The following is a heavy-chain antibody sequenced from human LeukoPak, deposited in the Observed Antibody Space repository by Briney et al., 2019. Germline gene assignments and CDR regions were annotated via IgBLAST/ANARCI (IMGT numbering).Heavy chain of an antibody. CDR1: GYTFSSYA. CDR3: ARTWATEFDY. V-gene: IGHV7-4-1*02. Sequence: ASVKVSCKASGYTFSSYAMNWVRQAPGQGLEWMGWINTNTGNPTYARGFTGRFVFSLDTSVSTAYLQISSLKAEDTAAYYCARTWATEFDYWGQGTLVTVSS. J-gene: IGHJ4*02. CDR2: INTNTGNP.